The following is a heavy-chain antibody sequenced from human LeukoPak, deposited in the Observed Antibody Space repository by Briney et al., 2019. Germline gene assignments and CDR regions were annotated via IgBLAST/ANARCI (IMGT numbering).Heavy chain of an antibody. CDR3: ARQVSDYYYYYIDV. J-gene: IGHJ6*03. Sequence: SETLSLTYTVSGGSISSTAYYWDWIRQPPGKGLEWIGSIYYSETTYYNSSLKSRVTISLNTSKNQFSLRLSSVTAADTAVYYCARQVSDYYYYYIDVWGKGATLTVSS. CDR2: IYYSETT. V-gene: IGHV4-39*01. D-gene: IGHD5/OR15-5a*01. CDR1: GGSISSTAYY.